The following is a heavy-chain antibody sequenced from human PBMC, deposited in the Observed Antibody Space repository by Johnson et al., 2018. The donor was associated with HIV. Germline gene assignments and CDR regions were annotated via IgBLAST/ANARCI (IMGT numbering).Heavy chain of an antibody. J-gene: IGHJ3*02. Sequence: VQLVESGGGLIQPGGSLRLSCAASGFSVSASYMSWLRQAPGKALEWVSVIYRGGATYYAASVQGSFTISSANSKNTLYLQMNSLRAEDTAVYYCAKEMRGVAAAGKRGSSAFDIWGQGTMVTVSS. CDR2: IYRGGAT. D-gene: IGHD6-13*01. CDR3: AKEMRGVAAAGKRGSSAFDI. CDR1: GFSVSASY. V-gene: IGHV3-53*01.